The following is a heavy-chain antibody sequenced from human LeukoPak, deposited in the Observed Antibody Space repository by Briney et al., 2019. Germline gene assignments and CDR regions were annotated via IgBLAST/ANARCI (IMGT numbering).Heavy chain of an antibody. CDR1: GGSLSSNHYY. Sequence: SETVSLTFTVSGGSLSSNHYYWGWIRQPPGKGLEWIGNFFYIGNTYYSPSLKSRVTMSVDTSKNQFSLKLSSVTAADTAVYYCARQVRSYGYYTDYWGQGTMVTVSS. CDR3: ARQVRSYGYYTDY. CDR2: FFYIGNT. J-gene: IGHJ4*02. D-gene: IGHD3-3*01. V-gene: IGHV4-39*01.